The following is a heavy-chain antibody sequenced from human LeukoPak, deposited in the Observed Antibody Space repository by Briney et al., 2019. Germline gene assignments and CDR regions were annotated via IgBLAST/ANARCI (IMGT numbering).Heavy chain of an antibody. CDR2: ISGSGGST. V-gene: IGHV3-23*01. CDR1: GFTFSSYA. J-gene: IGHJ5*02. Sequence: PGGSLRLSCAASGFTFSSYAMSWVRQAPGKGLEWVSAISGSGGSTYYADSVKGRFTISRDNSKNTLYLQMNGLRAEDTAVYYCAKLQGYCSSTSCRNWFDPWGQGTLVTVSS. D-gene: IGHD2-2*01. CDR3: AKLQGYCSSTSCRNWFDP.